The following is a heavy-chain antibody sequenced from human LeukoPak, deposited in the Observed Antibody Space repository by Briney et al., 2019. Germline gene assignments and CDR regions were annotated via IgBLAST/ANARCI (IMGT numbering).Heavy chain of an antibody. J-gene: IGHJ4*02. CDR3: ATVNLRQLGNYFDY. V-gene: IGHV1-24*01. Sequence: SSVKVSCKVSGYTLTELSMHWVRQAPGKGLEWMGGFDPEDGETIYAQKFQGRVTMTENTSTDTDYMELSSLRSEDTAVYYCATVNLRQLGNYFDYWGQGTLVTVSS. D-gene: IGHD1-1*01. CDR1: GYTLTELS. CDR2: FDPEDGET.